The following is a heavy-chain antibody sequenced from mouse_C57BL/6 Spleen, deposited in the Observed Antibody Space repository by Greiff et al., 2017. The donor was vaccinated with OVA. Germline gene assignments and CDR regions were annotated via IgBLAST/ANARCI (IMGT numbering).Heavy chain of an antibody. CDR2: IGPSDSET. CDR1: GYTFTRYW. CDR3: ARGLTLYYFDY. V-gene: IGHV1-52*01. Sequence: VQLQQPGAELVRPGSSVELSCKASGYTFTRYWMHWVKQRPIQGLEWIGNIGPSDSETHYNQKFKDKATLTVDKSSSTAYMQLSSLTSEDSAVYYCARGLTLYYFDYWGQGTTLTVSS. J-gene: IGHJ2*01. D-gene: IGHD3-1*01.